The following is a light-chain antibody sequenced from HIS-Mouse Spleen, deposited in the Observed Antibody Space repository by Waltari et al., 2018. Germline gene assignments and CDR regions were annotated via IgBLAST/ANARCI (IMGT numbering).Light chain of an antibody. CDR1: ALPTKY. J-gene: IGLJ3*02. Sequence: SYELTQPPSVSVSPGQTARITCSGDALPTKYAYWYQQKSGQAPVLVIYEDSKRPSGIPERFSGSSSGTMATLTISGAQVEDEADYYCYSTDSSGKVFGGGTKLTVL. CDR2: EDS. V-gene: IGLV3-10*01. CDR3: YSTDSSGKV.